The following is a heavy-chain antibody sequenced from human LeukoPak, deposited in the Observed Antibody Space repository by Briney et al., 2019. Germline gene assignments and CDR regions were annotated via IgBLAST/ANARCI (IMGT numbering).Heavy chain of an antibody. J-gene: IGHJ4*02. Sequence: GGSLRLSSAASGFTFSSYNMNWVRQAPGKGLEWVSSISSSSSYIYYADSVKGRFTISRDNAKNSLYLQMNSLRAEDTAVYYCARDSSRGLVDYFDYWGQGTLVTVSS. CDR3: ARDSSRGLVDYFDY. V-gene: IGHV3-21*01. CDR2: ISSSSSYI. D-gene: IGHD3-10*01. CDR1: GFTFSSYN.